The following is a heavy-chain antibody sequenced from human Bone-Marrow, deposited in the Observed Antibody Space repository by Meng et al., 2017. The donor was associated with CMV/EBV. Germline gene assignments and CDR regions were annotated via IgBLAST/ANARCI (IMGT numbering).Heavy chain of an antibody. J-gene: IGHJ3*02. V-gene: IGHV3-7*04. D-gene: IGHD3-3*01. Sequence: GESLKISCAASGFSFIDHWMTWVRQAPGKGLQWVAHLSGDGRDIQYLDSVRGRFTISRDNAENSLYLQMNSLRAEDTAVYYCARVPTYYDFWSGYPAGAFDIWGQGTMVTVSS. CDR3: ARVPTYYDFWSGYPAGAFDI. CDR2: LSGDGRDI. CDR1: GFSFIDHW.